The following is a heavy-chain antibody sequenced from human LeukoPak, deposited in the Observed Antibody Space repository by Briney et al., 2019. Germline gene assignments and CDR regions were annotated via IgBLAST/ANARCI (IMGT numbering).Heavy chain of an antibody. V-gene: IGHV3-9*01. J-gene: IGHJ6*02. CDR2: ISWNSGSI. Sequence: GRSLRLSCAASGFTFDDYAMHWVRQAPGKGLEWVSGISWNSGSIGYADSVKGRFTISRDNSKNTLYLQMNSLRAEDTAVYYCAKDRYSLWGQGTTVTVSS. CDR1: GFTFDDYA. CDR3: AKDRYSL. D-gene: IGHD6-13*01.